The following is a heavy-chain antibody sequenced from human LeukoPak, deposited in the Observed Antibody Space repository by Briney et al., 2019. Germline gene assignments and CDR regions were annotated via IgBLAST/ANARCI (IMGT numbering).Heavy chain of an antibody. CDR3: ARDGTDIVVVPAANNWFDP. Sequence: ASVKVSCKASGYTFTSYGISWVRQAPGQGLEGMGWISAYNGNTNYAQKLQGRVTMTTDTSTSTAYMELRSLRSDDTAVYYCARDGTDIVVVPAANNWFDPWGQGTLVTVSS. D-gene: IGHD2-2*01. J-gene: IGHJ5*02. CDR1: GYTFTSYG. V-gene: IGHV1-18*01. CDR2: ISAYNGNT.